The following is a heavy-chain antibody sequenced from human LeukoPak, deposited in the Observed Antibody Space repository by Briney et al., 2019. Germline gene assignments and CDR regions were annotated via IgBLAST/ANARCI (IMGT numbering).Heavy chain of an antibody. D-gene: IGHD3-9*01. V-gene: IGHV3-9*01. CDR1: GFTFDDYA. J-gene: IGHJ3*02. CDR3: AKAMRYYDILTGYWALGAFDI. CDR2: ISWNSGSI. Sequence: PGGSLRLSCAASGFTFDDYAMHWVRQAPGKGLEWVSGISWNSGSIGYADSVKGRFTISRDNAKNSLYLQMNSLRAEDTALYYCAKAMRYYDILTGYWALGAFDIWGQGTMVTVSS.